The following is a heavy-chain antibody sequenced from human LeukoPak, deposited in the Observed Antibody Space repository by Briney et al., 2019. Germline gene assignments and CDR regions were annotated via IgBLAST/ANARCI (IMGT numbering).Heavy chain of an antibody. J-gene: IGHJ3*02. CDR3: ARGQQLAPDAFDI. V-gene: IGHV1-69*05. CDR2: IIPIFGTA. Sequence: ASVKVSCKASGYTFTSYDINWVRQAPGQGLEWMGGIIPIFGTANYAQKFQGRVTITTDESTSTAYMVLSSLRSEDTAVYYCARGQQLAPDAFDIWGQGTMVTVSS. D-gene: IGHD6-13*01. CDR1: GYTFTSYD.